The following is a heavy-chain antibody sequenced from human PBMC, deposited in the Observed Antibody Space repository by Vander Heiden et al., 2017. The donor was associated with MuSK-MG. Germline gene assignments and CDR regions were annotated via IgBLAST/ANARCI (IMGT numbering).Heavy chain of an antibody. V-gene: IGHV3-21*01. CDR2: ISRSSRYI. D-gene: IGHD3-3*01. J-gene: IGHJ4*02. CDR3: ARDQVEDCWSAYVFDY. Sequence: EVQRVDSVRGMVNSGGSLRLSCAASGVTFSRYSINWVRQAPGKGLEWVSSISRSSRYIYYADSVKGRFTISRDNAKNSRYLKMNSMRAEEKAVYYCARDQVEDCWSAYVFDYWGQGTMVTVYS. CDR1: GVTFSRYS.